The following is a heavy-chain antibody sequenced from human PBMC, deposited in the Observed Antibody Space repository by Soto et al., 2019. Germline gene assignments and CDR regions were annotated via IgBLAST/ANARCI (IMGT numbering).Heavy chain of an antibody. Sequence: GGSLRLSCAASGFTFSNYWMHWVRQAPGKGLVWVSRINSDGTRTNYADSVKGRFTISRDNAENTLYLQMNSLTAEDTAVYYGARVAVGYYYMAAWGKETRVTASS. CDR1: GFTFSNYW. CDR2: INSDGTRT. V-gene: IGHV3-74*01. D-gene: IGHD2-15*01. CDR3: ARVAVGYYYMAA. J-gene: IGHJ6*03.